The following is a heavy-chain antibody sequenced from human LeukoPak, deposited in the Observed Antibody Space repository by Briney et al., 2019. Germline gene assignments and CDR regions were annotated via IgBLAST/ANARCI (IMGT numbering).Heavy chain of an antibody. CDR1: GYTFTGYY. CDR2: INPNSGGT. J-gene: IGHJ4*02. D-gene: IGHD2-2*01. V-gene: IGHV1-2*02. Sequence: ASVKVSCKASGYTFTGYYMHWVRQAPGQGLEWMAWINPNSGGTYYAQNFHDRITMTMDTSISTAYMELSRLRSDDTAIYYCARANALYCSSTSCLFDYWGQGTLVTVSS. CDR3: ARANALYCSSTSCLFDY.